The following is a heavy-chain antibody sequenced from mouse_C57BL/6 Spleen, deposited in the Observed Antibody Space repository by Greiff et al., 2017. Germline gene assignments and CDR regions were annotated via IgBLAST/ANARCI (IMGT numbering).Heavy chain of an antibody. CDR2: INPSTGGT. Sequence: EVQLQQSGPELVKPGASVKISCKASGYSFTGYYMNWVKQSPEKSLEWIGEINPSTGGTSYTQKFKAKATLTVDKSSSTAYMQLKSLTSEDSAVYYCARRDLLWSAMDYWGQGTSVTVSS. D-gene: IGHD1-1*02. CDR3: ARRDLLWSAMDY. J-gene: IGHJ4*01. CDR1: GYSFTGYY. V-gene: IGHV1-42*01.